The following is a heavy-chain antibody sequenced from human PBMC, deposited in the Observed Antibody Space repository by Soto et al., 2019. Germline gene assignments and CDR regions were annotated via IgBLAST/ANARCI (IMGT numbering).Heavy chain of an antibody. D-gene: IGHD3-3*01. CDR3: ASGGTISGVVTLLYYYGMDV. V-gene: IGHV1-69*01. CDR1: GGTFSSYA. J-gene: IGHJ6*02. CDR2: IIPIFGTA. Sequence: QVQLVQSGAEVKKPGSSVKVSCKASGGTFSSYAISWVRQAPGQGHEWMGGIIPIFGTANYAQKFQGRVTITADESTSTAYMELSSLRSEDTAVYYCASGGTISGVVTLLYYYGMDVWGQGTTVTVSS.